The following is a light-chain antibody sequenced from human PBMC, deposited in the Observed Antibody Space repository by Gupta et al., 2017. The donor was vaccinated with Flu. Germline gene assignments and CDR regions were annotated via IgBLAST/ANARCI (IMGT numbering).Light chain of an antibody. CDR3: QSSDNRGTYVI. J-gene: IGLJ2*01. CDR2: KDN. CDR1: ALADQY. Sequence: SSELTQPPSVSVSPGQTARLTCSGDALADQYGYWYQQKPGQAPTMVVRKDNQRPSGIPERFSGPSSGTKFTLTISGVQAEDEADYYCQSSDNRGTYVIFGGGTKLTVL. V-gene: IGLV3-25*03.